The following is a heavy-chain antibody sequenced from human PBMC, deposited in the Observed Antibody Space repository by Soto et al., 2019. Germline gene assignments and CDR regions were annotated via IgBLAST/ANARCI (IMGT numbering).Heavy chain of an antibody. V-gene: IGHV3-21*01. CDR1: GFTFSSYS. CDR2: ISCSSSYI. J-gene: IGHJ4*02. CDR3: ARDQPGYSYGYGLGY. Sequence: EVQLVESGGGLVKPGGSLRLSCAASGFTFSSYSMNWVRQAPGKGLEWVSSISCSSSYIYYANSVKGRFTISRDNAKNSLYLQMNSLRAEDTAVYYCARDQPGYSYGYGLGYWSQGTQVTVSS. D-gene: IGHD5-18*01.